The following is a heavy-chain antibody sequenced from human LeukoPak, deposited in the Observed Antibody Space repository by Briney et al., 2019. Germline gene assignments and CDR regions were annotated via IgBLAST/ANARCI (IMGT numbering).Heavy chain of an antibody. D-gene: IGHD1-1*01. CDR2: VRGKANNYAT. CDR1: GFTFSGSD. Sequence: GGSLKLSCAASGFTFSGSDIHWVRQASGQGLEWVGRVRGKANNYATTYSASVKGRFTCSRDDSRNTAYLQMNSLKTEDTAVYYCRLEPPPDYWGQGTLVTVSP. V-gene: IGHV3-73*01. CDR3: RLEPPPDY. J-gene: IGHJ4*02.